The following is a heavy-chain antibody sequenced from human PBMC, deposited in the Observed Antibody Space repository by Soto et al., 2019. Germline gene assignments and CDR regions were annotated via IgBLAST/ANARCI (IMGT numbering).Heavy chain of an antibody. D-gene: IGHD3-10*01. CDR1: GYTFTSYG. V-gene: IGHV1-18*01. CDR2: ISPYNGNT. CDR3: VRDLDGSGSYYTGY. Sequence: ASVKFSCTASGYTFTSYGISWVRQAPGQGLEWMGWISPYNGNTNYAQKLQDRVTLTTDTSTSTAYMELRGLRSDDTAVYYCVRDLDGSGSYYTGYWGQGTLVTVSS. J-gene: IGHJ4*02.